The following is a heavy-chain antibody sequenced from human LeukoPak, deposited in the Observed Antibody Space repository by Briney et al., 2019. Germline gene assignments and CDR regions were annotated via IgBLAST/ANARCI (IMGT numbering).Heavy chain of an antibody. V-gene: IGHV1-3*01. CDR3: ARPGSLRGYSYGYYYGMDV. CDR1: GYIFTSYA. Sequence: ASVKVPCKASGYIFTSYAMQWVRQAPGQRLEWMGWINAGNGDTKYSQKFQGRVTITRDTSASTAYMELSSLKSEDTAVYYCARPGSLRGYSYGYYYGMDVWGQGTTVTVSS. CDR2: INAGNGDT. D-gene: IGHD5-18*01. J-gene: IGHJ6*02.